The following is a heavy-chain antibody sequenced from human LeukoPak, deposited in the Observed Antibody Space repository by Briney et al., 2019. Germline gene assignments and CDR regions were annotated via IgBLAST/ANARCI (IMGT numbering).Heavy chain of an antibody. CDR2: IYTSGTT. D-gene: IGHD2-21*02. V-gene: IGHV4-61*02. CDR1: GGSISSGSYY. Sequence: SETLSLTCTVSGGSISSGSYYWSWIRQPAGKGLEWIGRIYTSGTTNYNPSLKGRVTISVDTSKNQFSLKLSSVTAADTAVYYCARGVGGHIVVVTAIPVVEWYFDLWGRGTLVTVSS. J-gene: IGHJ2*01. CDR3: ARGVGGHIVVVTAIPVVEWYFDL.